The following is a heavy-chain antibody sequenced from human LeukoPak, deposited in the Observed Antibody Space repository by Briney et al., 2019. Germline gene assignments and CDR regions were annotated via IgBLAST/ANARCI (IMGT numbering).Heavy chain of an antibody. D-gene: IGHD6-13*01. V-gene: IGHV3-30-3*01. Sequence: GGSLRLSCPASGFTFSSYTMHWVRQAPGKGLEWVAVISYDGSNKYYADSVKGRFTISRDNSKNTLYLQMNSLRTEDTAVYYCAKGVSSSWSNDAFDIWGQGTMVTVSS. CDR3: AKGVSSSWSNDAFDI. CDR1: GFTFSSYT. J-gene: IGHJ3*02. CDR2: ISYDGSNK.